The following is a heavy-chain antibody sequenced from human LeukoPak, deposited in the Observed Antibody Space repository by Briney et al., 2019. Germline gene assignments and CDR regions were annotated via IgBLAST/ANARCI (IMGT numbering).Heavy chain of an antibody. CDR3: ARDQVYSDY. CDR2: ISSSSGYI. D-gene: IGHD6-13*01. V-gene: IGHV3-21*01. CDR1: GFTFSSYS. J-gene: IGHJ4*02. Sequence: GGSLRLSCAASGFTFSSYSMNWVRQAPGKGLEWVSSISSSSGYIYYADSVKGRFTISRDNAKNSLYLQMNSLRAEDTAVYYCARDQVYSDYWGQGTLVTVSS.